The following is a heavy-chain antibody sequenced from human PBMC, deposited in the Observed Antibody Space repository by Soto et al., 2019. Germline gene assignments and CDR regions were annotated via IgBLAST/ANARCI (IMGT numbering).Heavy chain of an antibody. Sequence: EVQLLESGGGLVQPGGSLRLSCAASGFTFSSYAMSWVRQAPGKGLEWVSAISGRAGTRNYADSVKGRFTISRDNSKDTLYLQMNSLRAEDTAVYYCAKDQWLRLAGDFDYWGQGTLVTVSS. CDR3: AKDQWLRLAGDFDY. CDR1: GFTFSSYA. V-gene: IGHV3-23*01. D-gene: IGHD5-12*01. J-gene: IGHJ4*02. CDR2: ISGRAGTR.